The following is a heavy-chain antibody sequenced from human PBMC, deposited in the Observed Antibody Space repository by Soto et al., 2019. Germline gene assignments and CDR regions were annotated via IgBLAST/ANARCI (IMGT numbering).Heavy chain of an antibody. V-gene: IGHV3-33*01. CDR3: ARDLCSTSHCLHS. D-gene: IGHD2-15*01. Sequence: GGSLRLSCAASGFTFNSYGFHWVRQTPGKGLEWVAVIWYDGSNKYYADSVKGRFTISRDNTENTVYLQMNSLRAEDTAVYYCARDLCSTSHCLHSWGQGTPVTVSS. CDR2: IWYDGSNK. J-gene: IGHJ4*02. CDR1: GFTFNSYG.